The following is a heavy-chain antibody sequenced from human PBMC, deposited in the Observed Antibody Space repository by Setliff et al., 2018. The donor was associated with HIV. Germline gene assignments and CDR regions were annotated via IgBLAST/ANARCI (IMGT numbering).Heavy chain of an antibody. CDR1: NYSITSGYY. CDR2: ISPTGNT. CDR3: AGLRDGYDWMPYFFDY. D-gene: IGHD5-12*01. Sequence: KPSETLSLTCTVSNYSITSGYYWAWIRQTPGKGLEWIGSISPTGNTYYNPSLRSRATMSLDTSKNHFSLKVNSVTAADTAMFFCAGLRDGYDWMPYFFDYWGQGRLVTVSS. J-gene: IGHJ4*01. V-gene: IGHV4-38-2*02.